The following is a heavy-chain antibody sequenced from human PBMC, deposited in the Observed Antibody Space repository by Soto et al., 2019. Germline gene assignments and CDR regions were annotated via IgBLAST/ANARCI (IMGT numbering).Heavy chain of an antibody. Sequence: GGSLRLSCAASGFTFSSYSMNWVRQAPGKGLEWVSYISSSSSTIYYADSVKGRFTISRDNAKNSLYLQMNSLRAEDTAVYYCARDGGAKGSGGNWFDPWGQGTLVTVSS. D-gene: IGHD2-15*01. V-gene: IGHV3-48*01. CDR3: ARDGGAKGSGGNWFDP. J-gene: IGHJ5*02. CDR2: ISSSSSTI. CDR1: GFTFSSYS.